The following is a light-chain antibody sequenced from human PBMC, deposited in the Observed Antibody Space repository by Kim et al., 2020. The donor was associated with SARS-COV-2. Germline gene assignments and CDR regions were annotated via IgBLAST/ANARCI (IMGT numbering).Light chain of an antibody. J-gene: IGKJ5*01. CDR3: QQSNSFPPT. CDR1: QGISSW. V-gene: IGKV1-12*01. CDR2: DAS. Sequence: ASVGDRVTITCRASQGISSWLAWYQQKPGKAPKLLIYDASRLQSGVPSRFSGSGSGADFTLTISSLQPEDFATYHCQQSNSFPPTFGQGTRLEIK.